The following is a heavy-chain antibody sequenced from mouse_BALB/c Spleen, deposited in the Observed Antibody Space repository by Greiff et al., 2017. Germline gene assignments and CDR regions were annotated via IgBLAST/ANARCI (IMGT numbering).Heavy chain of an antibody. V-gene: IGHV5-9-4*01. CDR2: ISSGGSYT. CDR3: ARDRTGTFDY. Sequence: DVKLVESGGGLVKPGGSLKLSCAASGFTFSSYAMSWVRQSPEKRLEWVAEISSGGSYTYYPDTVTGRFTISRDNAKNTLYLEMSSLRSEDTAMYYCARDRTGTFDYWGQGTTLTVSS. D-gene: IGHD4-1*01. CDR1: GFTFSSYA. J-gene: IGHJ2*01.